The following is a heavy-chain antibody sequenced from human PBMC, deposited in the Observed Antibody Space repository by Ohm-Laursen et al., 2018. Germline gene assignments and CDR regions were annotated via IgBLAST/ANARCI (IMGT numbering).Heavy chain of an antibody. CDR1: EFTFSDYY. V-gene: IGHV3-11*04. D-gene: IGHD6-19*01. Sequence: SLRLSCAASEFTFSDYYMSWIRQAPGKGLEWVSYISSSGSIIYYADSVKGRFTISRDNAKNSLYLRMNSLRAEDTAVYYCARRIDVAGALDYWGQGTLVTVSS. CDR3: ARRIDVAGALDY. CDR2: ISSSGSII. J-gene: IGHJ4*02.